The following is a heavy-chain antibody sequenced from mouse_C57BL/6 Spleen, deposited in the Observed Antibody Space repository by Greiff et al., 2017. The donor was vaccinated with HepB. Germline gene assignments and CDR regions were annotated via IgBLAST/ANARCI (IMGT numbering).Heavy chain of an antibody. CDR2: ISYDGSN. CDR1: GYSITSGYY. Sequence: ESGPGLVKPSQSLSLTCSVTGYSITSGYYWNWIRQFPGNKLEWMGYISYDGSNNYNPSLKNRISITRDTSKNQFFLKWNSVTTEDTATYYCARNYYGSSQCAYWGQGTLVTVSA. CDR3: ARNYYGSSQCAY. D-gene: IGHD1-1*01. V-gene: IGHV3-6*01. J-gene: IGHJ3*01.